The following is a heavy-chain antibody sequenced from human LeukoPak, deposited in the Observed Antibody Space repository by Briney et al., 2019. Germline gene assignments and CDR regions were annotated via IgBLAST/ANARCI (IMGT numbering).Heavy chain of an antibody. CDR1: GFTFSSYA. Sequence: PGGSLRLSCAASGFTFSSYAMLWVRQAPGKGLEWVTVISYDGSNKYYADSVKGRFTISRDNSKNTPYLQMNSLRAEDTAVYYCARPPYIGSHDYWGQGTLVTVSS. J-gene: IGHJ4*02. CDR2: ISYDGSNK. D-gene: IGHD1-26*01. CDR3: ARPPYIGSHDY. V-gene: IGHV3-30*04.